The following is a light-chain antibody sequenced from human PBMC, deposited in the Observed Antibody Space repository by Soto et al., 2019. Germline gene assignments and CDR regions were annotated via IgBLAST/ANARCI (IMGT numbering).Light chain of an antibody. CDR1: SSNIGNNY. Sequence: QSVLTQPPSVSAAPGQNVTMSCSGTSSNIGNNYVSWYQHLPGTAPRILIYDNYKRPSGIPDRFSGFKSGTSATLGITGLQTGDEADYYCGTWDTSLRVFYVFGSGTKVTVL. CDR3: GTWDTSLRVFYV. V-gene: IGLV1-51*01. J-gene: IGLJ1*01. CDR2: DNY.